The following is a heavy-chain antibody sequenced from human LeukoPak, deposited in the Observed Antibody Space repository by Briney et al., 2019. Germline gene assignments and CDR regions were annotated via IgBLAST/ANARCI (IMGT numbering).Heavy chain of an antibody. J-gene: IGHJ4*02. D-gene: IGHD3-10*01. V-gene: IGHV3-21*01. CDR3: ARDRSRLFMVQGVQNDY. CDR1: GFTFSSYS. Sequence: GGSLRLSCAASGFTFSSYSMNWVRQAPGKGLEWVSSISSSSSYIYYADSVKGRFTISRDNAKNSLYLQMNSLRAEDTAVYYCARDRSRLFMVQGVQNDYWGQGTLVTVSS. CDR2: ISSSSSYI.